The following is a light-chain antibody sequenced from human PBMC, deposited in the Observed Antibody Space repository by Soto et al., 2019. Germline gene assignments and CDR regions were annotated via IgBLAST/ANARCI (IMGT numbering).Light chain of an antibody. CDR2: WAS. CDR3: QQYYTTLS. J-gene: IGKJ4*01. V-gene: IGKV4-1*01. CDR1: QSVLYNSDNKNY. Sequence: DIVMTQSPDSLAVSLGERATINCKSSQSVLYNSDNKNYLAWYQQKPGQPPKLLIYWASTRDSGVPDRFSGSGSGADFTLTISSLQAEDVAVYYCQQYYTTLSFCGGTKVEIK.